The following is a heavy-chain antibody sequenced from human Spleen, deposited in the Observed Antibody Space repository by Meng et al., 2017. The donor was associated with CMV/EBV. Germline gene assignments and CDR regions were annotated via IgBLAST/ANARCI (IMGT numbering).Heavy chain of an antibody. V-gene: IGHV1-18*01. Sequence: ASVKVSCKASGYTFTSYGISWVRQAPGQGLEWMGWISAYNGNTNYAQKLQGRVTMTTDTSTSTAYMELRSLRSDDTAMYYCARDEMTIFGVFPGMDVWGQGTTVTVSS. J-gene: IGHJ6*02. CDR3: ARDEMTIFGVFPGMDV. D-gene: IGHD3-3*01. CDR1: GYTFTSYG. CDR2: ISAYNGNT.